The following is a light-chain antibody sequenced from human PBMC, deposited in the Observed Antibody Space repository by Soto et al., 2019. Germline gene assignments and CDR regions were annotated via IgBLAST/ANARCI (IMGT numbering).Light chain of an antibody. CDR2: QDT. Sequence: SYELTQPPSVSVSPGQTASITCSGDRLGDKFASWYQQKPGQSPVLVIFQDTKRPSGIPDRFSGSISGNTATLTISGTQAMDEADYYCQAWDSSTYVFGTGTKVTVL. CDR1: RLGDKF. J-gene: IGLJ1*01. V-gene: IGLV3-1*01. CDR3: QAWDSSTYV.